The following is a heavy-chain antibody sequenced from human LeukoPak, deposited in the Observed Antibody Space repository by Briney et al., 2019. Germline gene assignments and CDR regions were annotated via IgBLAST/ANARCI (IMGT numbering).Heavy chain of an antibody. Sequence: ASVNVSCKASGYTFTSYGINWVRQATGQGLEWMGWMNPNSGNTGYAQKFQGRVTMTRNTSISTAYMELSSLRSEDTAVYYCARAIDSGGEADAFDIWGQGAMVTVSS. V-gene: IGHV1-8*01. CDR2: MNPNSGNT. CDR3: ARAIDSGGEADAFDI. CDR1: GYTFTSYG. J-gene: IGHJ3*02. D-gene: IGHD1-26*01.